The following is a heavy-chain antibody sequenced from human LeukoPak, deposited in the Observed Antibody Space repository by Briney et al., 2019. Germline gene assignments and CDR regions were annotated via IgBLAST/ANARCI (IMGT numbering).Heavy chain of an antibody. CDR2: IYYSGST. V-gene: IGHV4-59*12. CDR1: GGSISSYY. J-gene: IGHJ6*02. D-gene: IGHD4-17*01. Sequence: SETLSLTCTVSGGSISSYYWSWIRQPPGKGLEWIGYIYYSGSTNYNPSLKSRVTISVDTSKNQLSLKLSSVTAADTAVYYCARELAMMTTVTTMDVWGQGTTVTVSS. CDR3: ARELAMMTTVTTMDV.